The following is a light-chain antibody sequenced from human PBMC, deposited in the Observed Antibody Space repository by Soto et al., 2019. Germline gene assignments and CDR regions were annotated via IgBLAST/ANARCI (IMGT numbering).Light chain of an antibody. CDR3: QQHINWPLT. CDR1: QTVSSS. V-gene: IGKV3-11*01. J-gene: IGKJ4*01. CDR2: ELP. Sequence: EIVLTQSPATLSLSPGERATLSCRSSQTVSSSLAWYQQKPGQAPRLLIYELPNSATVIPARFNDSGSGADCTLTLSSLGSGYFGLYYCQQHINWPLTFGGGAPV.